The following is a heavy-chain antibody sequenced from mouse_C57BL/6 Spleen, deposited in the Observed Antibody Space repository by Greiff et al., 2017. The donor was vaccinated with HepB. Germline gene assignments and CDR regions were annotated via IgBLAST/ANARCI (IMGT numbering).Heavy chain of an antibody. CDR1: GFTFSDYG. CDR2: ISSGSSTI. V-gene: IGHV5-17*01. Sequence: EVKVVESGGGLVKPGGSLKLSCAASGFTFSDYGMHWVRQAPEKGLEWVAYISSGSSTIYYADTVKGRFTISRDNAKNTLFLQMTSLRSEDTAMYYCARRDIYYGYDEAMDYWGQGTSVTVSS. CDR3: ARRDIYYGYDEAMDY. D-gene: IGHD2-2*01. J-gene: IGHJ4*01.